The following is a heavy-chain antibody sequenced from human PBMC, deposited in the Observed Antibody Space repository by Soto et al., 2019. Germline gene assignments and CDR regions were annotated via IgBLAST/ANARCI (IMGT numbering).Heavy chain of an antibody. CDR1: GGSFSGYY. V-gene: IGHV4-34*01. CDR3: ARGIPIAAAVWYCEL. J-gene: IGHJ2*01. CDR2: IKHSGST. D-gene: IGHD6-13*01. Sequence: QVQLQQWGAGLLKPSETLSLTCAVYGGSFSGYYWNWIRQPPGKGLEWIGEIKHSGSTNYNPPFTSRGTMSEDTSKDQFSLKLSPVTAAVTAVYYCARGIPIAAAVWYCELWVRGTLVTVSS.